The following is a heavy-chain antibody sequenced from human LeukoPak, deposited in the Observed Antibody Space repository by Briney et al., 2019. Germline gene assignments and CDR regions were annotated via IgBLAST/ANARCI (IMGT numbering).Heavy chain of an antibody. CDR3: AREPITSFGVVIQYYFDY. Sequence: GRSLRLSCAASGFTFSSYGMHWVRQAPGKGLEWVAVIWYDGSNKYYADSVKGRFTISRDNSKNTLYLQMNSLRAEDTAVYYCAREPITSFGVVIQYYFDYWGQGTLVTVSS. J-gene: IGHJ4*02. V-gene: IGHV3-33*01. CDR2: IWYDGSNK. D-gene: IGHD3-3*01. CDR1: GFTFSSYG.